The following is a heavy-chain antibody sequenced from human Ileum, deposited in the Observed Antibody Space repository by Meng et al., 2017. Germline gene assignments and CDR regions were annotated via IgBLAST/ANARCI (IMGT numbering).Heavy chain of an antibody. CDR2: IYHSGST. Sequence: QVQVQESGPGLGNLSGAVSLTCSGSGGSISSSNVWSWVGQPPGKGLVWIGEIYHSGSTNYNPSLKSRVTISVDKSKNQFSLKLSSVTAADTAVYYCARYILRWGYYFDYWGQGTLVTVSS. CDR3: ARYILRWGYYFDY. CDR1: GGSISSSNV. D-gene: IGHD4-23*01. J-gene: IGHJ4*02. V-gene: IGHV4-4*02.